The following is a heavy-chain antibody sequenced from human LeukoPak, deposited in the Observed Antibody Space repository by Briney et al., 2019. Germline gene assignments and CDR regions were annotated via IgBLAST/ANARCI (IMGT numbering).Heavy chain of an antibody. CDR2: ISGSCGST. CDR1: GFTFSSYA. V-gene: IGHV3-23*01. CDR3: AKFTPIVILTGYSYRPDAFDI. J-gene: IGHJ3*02. Sequence: GGSLRLSCAASGFTFSSYAMSWVRQAPGKGREWVSAISGSCGSTYYADSVKGRFTISRDNSRNTLDLQMNSLRVEDTAVYHCAKFTPIVILTGYSYRPDAFDIWGQGTMVTVSS. D-gene: IGHD3-9*01.